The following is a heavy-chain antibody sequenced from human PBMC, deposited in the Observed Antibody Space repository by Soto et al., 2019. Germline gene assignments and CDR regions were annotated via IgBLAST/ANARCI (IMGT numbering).Heavy chain of an antibody. CDR1: GYSFTSYW. CDR2: IYPGDSDT. CDR3: GRLGHSSRYYYYYYGMDV. V-gene: IGHV5-51*03. Sequence: PGESLKISCKGSGYSFTSYWIGWVRQMPGKGLEWMGIIYPGDSDTRYSPSFQGQVTISADKSISTAYLQWSSLKASDTAMYYCGRLGHSSRYYYYYYGMDVWGQGTTVTVSS. J-gene: IGHJ6*02. D-gene: IGHD6-13*01.